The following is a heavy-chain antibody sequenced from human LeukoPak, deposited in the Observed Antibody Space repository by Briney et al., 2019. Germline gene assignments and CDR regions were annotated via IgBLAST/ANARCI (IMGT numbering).Heavy chain of an antibody. D-gene: IGHD3-22*01. CDR1: GFTFSSYA. CDR3: AKDRVLGYYDSSGYHTDY. J-gene: IGHJ4*02. Sequence: GGSLRLSCAASGFTFSSYAMSWVRQAPGKGLEWVSAISGSGGSTYYADSVKGRFTISRDNSKNTLYLQMKSLRAEDTAVYYCAKDRVLGYYDSSGYHTDYWGQGTLVTVSS. V-gene: IGHV3-23*01. CDR2: ISGSGGST.